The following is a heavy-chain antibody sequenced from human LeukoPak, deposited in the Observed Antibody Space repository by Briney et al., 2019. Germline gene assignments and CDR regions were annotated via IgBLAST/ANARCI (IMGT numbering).Heavy chain of an antibody. D-gene: IGHD1-26*01. CDR2: ISLTGET. Sequence: SETLSLTCGVSGGSISSTNWWSWVRPPPGQGLEWIGEISLTGETNYNPSLNGRVTMSLDKSRNQLSLKLTSVTAPDTAIYYCSRESGAFCPFGYWGQGTLVIVPP. CDR1: GGSISSTNW. CDR3: SRESGAFCPFGY. V-gene: IGHV4-4*02. J-gene: IGHJ4*02.